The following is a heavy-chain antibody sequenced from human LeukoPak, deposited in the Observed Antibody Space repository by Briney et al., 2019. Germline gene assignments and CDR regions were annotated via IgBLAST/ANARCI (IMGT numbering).Heavy chain of an antibody. D-gene: IGHD2-2*01. J-gene: IGHJ5*02. CDR1: GGSFSGYY. V-gene: IGHV4-34*01. Sequence: SETLSLTCAVYGGSFSGYYWSWIRQPPGKGLEWIGEINHSGSTNYNPSLKSRVTISVDTSKNQFSLKLSSVTAADTAVYYCAGSVGIVVVPAGTNHWFDPWSQGTLVTVSS. CDR2: INHSGST. CDR3: AGSVGIVVVPAGTNHWFDP.